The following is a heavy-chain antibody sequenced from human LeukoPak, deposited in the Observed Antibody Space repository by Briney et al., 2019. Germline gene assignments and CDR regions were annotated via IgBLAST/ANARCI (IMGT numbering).Heavy chain of an antibody. CDR2: IYYTGST. V-gene: IGHV4-39*07. D-gene: IGHD3-22*01. CDR1: GGSISSSSYY. CDR3: ASGYPDY. Sequence: SETLSLTCTVFGGSISSSSYYWGWIRQPPGKGLEWIGCIYYTGSTYYNPSLKSRVTISVDTSKNQFSLKLSSVTAADTAVYYCASGYPDYWGQGTLVTVSS. J-gene: IGHJ4*02.